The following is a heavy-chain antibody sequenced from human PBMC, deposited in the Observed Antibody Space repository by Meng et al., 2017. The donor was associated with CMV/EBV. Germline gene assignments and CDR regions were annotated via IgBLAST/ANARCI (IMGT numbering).Heavy chain of an antibody. CDR1: GGSISSSSYY. D-gene: IGHD3-10*01. CDR3: AREYGSGSYYNWFDP. CDR2: IYYSGST. Sequence: GSLRLSCTVSGGSISSSSYYWGWIRQPPGKGLEWIGSIYYSGSTYYNPSHKSRVTISVDTSKNQFSLKLSSVTAADTAAYYCAREYGSGSYYNWFDPWGQGTLVTVSS. V-gene: IGHV4-39*07. J-gene: IGHJ5*02.